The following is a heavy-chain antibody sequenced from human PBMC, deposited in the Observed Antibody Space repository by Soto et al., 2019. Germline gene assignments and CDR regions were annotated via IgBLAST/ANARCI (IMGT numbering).Heavy chain of an antibody. CDR2: ISYDGSNK. CDR1: GFTFSSYA. J-gene: IGHJ6*02. V-gene: IGHV3-30-3*01. CDR3: ARDIVGATWQVPRWGFDYYYYGMDV. Sequence: GGSLRLSCAASGFTFSSYAMHWVRQAPGKGLEWVAVISYDGSNKYYADSVKGRFTISRDNSKNTLYLQMNSLRAEDTAVYYCARDIVGATWQVPRWGFDYYYYGMDVWGQGTTVTVSS. D-gene: IGHD1-26*01.